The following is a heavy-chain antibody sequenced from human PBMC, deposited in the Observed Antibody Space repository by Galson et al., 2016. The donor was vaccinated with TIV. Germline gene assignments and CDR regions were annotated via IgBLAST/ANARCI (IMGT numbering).Heavy chain of an antibody. J-gene: IGHJ4*02. V-gene: IGHV1-69*02. Sequence: IIPLHGLSNTAQKFQGRVTISADEPTDTVFMVLSSLRSEDTAVYYCARTVPHCGGDCYSSFDYWGQGTLVAVSS. CDR3: ARTVPHCGGDCYSSFDY. D-gene: IGHD2-21*02. CDR2: IIPLHGLS.